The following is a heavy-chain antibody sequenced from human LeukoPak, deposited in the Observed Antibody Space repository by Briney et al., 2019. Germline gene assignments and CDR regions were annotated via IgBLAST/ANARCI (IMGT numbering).Heavy chain of an antibody. CDR2: INPNSGGT. D-gene: IGHD3-22*01. Sequence: TSVNASFRASGYTFTGYYMHWVRQAPGQGLEWMGWINPNSGGTNYVQRFQGRVTMTRDTSISTAYMELSRLRSDDTAVYYCAREDYYDSSGYPGGYWGQGTLVTVSS. V-gene: IGHV1-2*02. CDR3: AREDYYDSSGYPGGY. J-gene: IGHJ4*02. CDR1: GYTFTGYY.